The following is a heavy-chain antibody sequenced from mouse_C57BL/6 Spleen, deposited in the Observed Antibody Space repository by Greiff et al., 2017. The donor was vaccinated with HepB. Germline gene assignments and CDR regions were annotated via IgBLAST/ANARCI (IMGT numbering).Heavy chain of an antibody. CDR2: IYPRSGNT. Sequence: QVQLQQSGAELARPGASVKLSCKASGYTFTSYGISWVKQRTGQGLEWIGEIYPRSGNTYYNEKFKGKATLTADKSSSTAYMELRSLTSEDSAVYFCARGRGGSSSFDYWGQGTTLTVSS. V-gene: IGHV1-81*01. CDR1: GYTFTSYG. D-gene: IGHD1-1*01. CDR3: ARGRGGSSSFDY. J-gene: IGHJ2*01.